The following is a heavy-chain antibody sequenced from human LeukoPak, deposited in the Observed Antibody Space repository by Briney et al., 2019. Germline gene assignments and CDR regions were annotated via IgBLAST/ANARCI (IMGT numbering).Heavy chain of an antibody. CDR1: GXTFSNYW. CDR2: INSDMSST. J-gene: IGHJ4*02. D-gene: IGHD6-19*01. Sequence: GGSLRLSWAASGXTFSNYWMHWVRQAPGKGLVCVSRINSDMSSTNYADSVKGRFTISRDNAKNTLYLQMNSLRAEDTAVYYCARDIAVAGNYFDYWGQGTLVTVSS. V-gene: IGHV3-74*01. CDR3: ARDIAVAGNYFDY.